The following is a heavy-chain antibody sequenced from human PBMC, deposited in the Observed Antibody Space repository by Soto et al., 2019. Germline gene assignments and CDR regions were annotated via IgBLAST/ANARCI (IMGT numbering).Heavy chain of an antibody. Sequence: GGSLRLSCAASGFIFSDYAMSWVRQAQGRLEWVAAVRGGGGSPYHADSVQGRFTISRANSRNTVYLQMESVRAADADVYYCARMTSVNHCRNYGMDVWGQGTTVTVSS. CDR1: GFIFSDYA. J-gene: IGHJ6*02. CDR3: ARMTSVNHCRNYGMDV. V-gene: IGHV3-23*01. CDR2: VRGGGGSP. D-gene: IGHD2-15*01.